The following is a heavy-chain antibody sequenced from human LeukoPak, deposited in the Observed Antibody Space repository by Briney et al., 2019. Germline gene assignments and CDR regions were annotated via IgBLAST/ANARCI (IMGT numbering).Heavy chain of an antibody. Sequence: SETLSLTCTVSGDSVSSTHWWSWVRQPPGKGLEWIGEINHSGSTNYNPSLKSRVTISVDTSKNQFSLKLSSVTAADTAVYYCARGLYCSGGSCYLDYWGQGTLVTVSS. J-gene: IGHJ4*02. CDR2: INHSGST. CDR1: GDSVSSTHW. D-gene: IGHD2-15*01. V-gene: IGHV4-4*02. CDR3: ARGLYCSGGSCYLDY.